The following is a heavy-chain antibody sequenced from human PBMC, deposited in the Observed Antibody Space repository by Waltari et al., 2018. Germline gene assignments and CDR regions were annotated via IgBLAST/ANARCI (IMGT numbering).Heavy chain of an antibody. J-gene: IGHJ4*02. CDR1: GFFVSSHY. CDR3: ARDRRYAHSRGYFDY. V-gene: IGHV3-53*01. Sequence: EVQLVESGGALIQPGGSMRLSCPASGFFVSSHYIPWVRQAPGKGLEWVSGIHSEYNDGNTHYADSVKGRFTISRDSSKNTVYLQLNNVRAEDTAVYFCARDRRYAHSRGYFDYWGRGTLVTVSA. CDR2: IHSEYNDGNT. D-gene: IGHD3-16*01.